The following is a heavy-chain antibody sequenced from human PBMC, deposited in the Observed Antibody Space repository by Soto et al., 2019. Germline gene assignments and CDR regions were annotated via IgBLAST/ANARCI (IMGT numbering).Heavy chain of an antibody. CDR3: ARALRSYYFDY. V-gene: IGHV4-31*03. J-gene: IGHJ4*02. Sequence: SETLSLTCTVSDASISSGYYWTWIRQHPGKGLEWIGYIYYNGNTFYNPSLKSRLTISLDMSKTQFSLKLSSVTAADAAVYYCARALRSYYFDYWGQGTLVTVSS. D-gene: IGHD3-16*02. CDR1: DASISSGYY. CDR2: IYYNGNT.